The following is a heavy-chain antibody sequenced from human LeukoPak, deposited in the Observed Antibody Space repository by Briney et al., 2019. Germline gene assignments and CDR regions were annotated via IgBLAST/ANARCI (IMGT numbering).Heavy chain of an antibody. CDR1: GGPISSYY. CDR2: IYTSGST. Sequence: SETLSLTCTVSGGPISSYYWSWIRQPAGKGLEWIGRIYTSGSTNYNPSLKSRVTMSVDTSKNQFSLKLSSVTAADTAVYYCARVGLYGGNSGRYDYYGMDVWGQGTTVTVSS. D-gene: IGHD4-23*01. V-gene: IGHV4-4*07. J-gene: IGHJ6*02. CDR3: ARVGLYGGNSGRYDYYGMDV.